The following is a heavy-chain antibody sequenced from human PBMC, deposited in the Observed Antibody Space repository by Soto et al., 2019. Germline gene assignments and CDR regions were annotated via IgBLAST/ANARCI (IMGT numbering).Heavy chain of an antibody. Sequence: SETLSLTCAVYGGSFSGYYWSWIRQPPGKGLEWIGEINHSGSTNYNPSLKSRVTISVDTSKNQFSLKLSSVTAADTAVYYCARGQYYDFWSGTQTGSFDPWGQRTLVTVSS. J-gene: IGHJ5*02. CDR1: GGSFSGYY. V-gene: IGHV4-34*01. D-gene: IGHD3-3*01. CDR2: INHSGST. CDR3: ARGQYYDFWSGTQTGSFDP.